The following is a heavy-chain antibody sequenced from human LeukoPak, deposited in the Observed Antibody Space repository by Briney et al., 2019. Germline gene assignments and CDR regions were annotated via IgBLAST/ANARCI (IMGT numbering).Heavy chain of an antibody. CDR1: GYSFTSYW. CDR2: IYPGDSDT. J-gene: IGHJ5*02. Sequence: GESLKISCKGSGYSFTSYWIGWVRQMPGKGLEWMGIIYPGDSDTRYSPSFQGQVTISADKSISTAYLQWSSLKASDTAMYYCARSVRQWLVRGGNWFDPWGQGTLVTVSS. CDR3: ARSVRQWLVRGGNWFDP. D-gene: IGHD6-19*01. V-gene: IGHV5-51*01.